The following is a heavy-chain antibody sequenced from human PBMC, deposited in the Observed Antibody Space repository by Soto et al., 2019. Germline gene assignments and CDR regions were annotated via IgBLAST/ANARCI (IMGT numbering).Heavy chain of an antibody. D-gene: IGHD3-10*01. Sequence: SETLSLTCTVSGGSISSYYWSWIRQPPGKGLEWIGYIYYSGSTNYNPSLKSRVTISVDTSKNQCSLKLSSVTAADTAAYYCARVITMVRATNWFDPWGKGTMVTVSS. V-gene: IGHV4-59*01. J-gene: IGHJ5*02. CDR1: GGSISSYY. CDR3: ARVITMVRATNWFDP. CDR2: IYYSGST.